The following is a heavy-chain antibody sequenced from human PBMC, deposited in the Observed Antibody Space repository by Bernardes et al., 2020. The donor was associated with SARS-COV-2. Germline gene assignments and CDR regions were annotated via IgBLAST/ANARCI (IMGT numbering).Heavy chain of an antibody. CDR2: INPNSGGT. V-gene: IGHV1-2*02. CDR1: GYTFTGYY. CDR3: ARDRLGYCSSTSCSRWFDP. J-gene: IGHJ5*02. D-gene: IGHD2-2*01. Sequence: ASVKVSCKASGYTFTGYYMHWVRQAPGQGLDWMGWINPNSGGTNYAQKFQGRVTMTRDTSISTAYMELSRLRSDDTAVYYCARDRLGYCSSTSCSRWFDPWGQGTLVTVSS.